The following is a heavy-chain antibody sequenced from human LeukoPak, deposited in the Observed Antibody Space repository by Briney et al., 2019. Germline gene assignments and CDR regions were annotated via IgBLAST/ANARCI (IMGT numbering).Heavy chain of an antibody. J-gene: IGHJ5*02. CDR1: GGSIRSSSYY. Sequence: PSETLSLTCTVSGGSIRSSSYYWGWIRQPPGKGLEWIGSIYYSGSTYYNPSLKSRVTISVDTSKNQFSLKLSSVTAADTAVYYCARHNTILGWFDPWGQGTLVTVSS. V-gene: IGHV4-39*07. CDR2: IYYSGST. CDR3: ARHNTILGWFDP. D-gene: IGHD2/OR15-2a*01.